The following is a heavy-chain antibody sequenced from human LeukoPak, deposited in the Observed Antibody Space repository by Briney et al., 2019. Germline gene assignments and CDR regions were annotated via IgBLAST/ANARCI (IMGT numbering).Heavy chain of an antibody. CDR3: ARDQYYGSGTYYFDY. D-gene: IGHD3-10*01. Sequence: GGSLRLSCAASGFTFSSYGMHWVRQAPGKGLELVAVIWYGGSNKYYADSVKGRFTISRDNSKNTLYLQMNSLRAEDTAVYYCARDQYYGSGTYYFDYWGQGTLVTVSS. V-gene: IGHV3-33*01. CDR2: IWYGGSNK. CDR1: GFTFSSYG. J-gene: IGHJ4*02.